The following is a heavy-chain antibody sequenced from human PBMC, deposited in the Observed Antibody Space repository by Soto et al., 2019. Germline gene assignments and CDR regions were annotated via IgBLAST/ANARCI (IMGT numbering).Heavy chain of an antibody. V-gene: IGHV6-1*01. CDR3: EGVTWLSGMDV. D-gene: IGHD3-10*01. Sequence: PSHTLSLTCAISGDRVSRNSGAWNWIRQSPSRGLEWLGRTYYRSKWSNDYALSVKSRITINPDTSKNQFSLHLYSVTPEDTAVEYGEGVTWLSGMDVWGQGTPV. CDR2: TYYRSKWSN. J-gene: IGHJ6*02. CDR1: GDRVSRNSGA.